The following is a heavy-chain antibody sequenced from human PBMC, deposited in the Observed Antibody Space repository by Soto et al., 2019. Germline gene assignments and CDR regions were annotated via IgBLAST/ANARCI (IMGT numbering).Heavy chain of an antibody. CDR3: ARDWFEYGSSWYYFDY. CDR2: ISAYNGNT. V-gene: IGHV1-18*04. D-gene: IGHD6-13*01. Sequence: QVQLVQSGAEVKKPGASVKVSCKASGYTFTSYGITWVRQAPGQGLEWMCWISAYNGNTNYAQKLQGRVTMTTDTPTSTAYMELRSLRSDDTAVYYCARDWFEYGSSWYYFDYWGQGTLVTVSS. J-gene: IGHJ4*02. CDR1: GYTFTSYG.